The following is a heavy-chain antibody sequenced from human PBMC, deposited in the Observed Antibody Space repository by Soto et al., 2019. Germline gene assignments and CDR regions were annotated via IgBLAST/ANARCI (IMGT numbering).Heavy chain of an antibody. V-gene: IGHV4-61*01. CDR2: IYYSGST. J-gene: IGHJ2*01. D-gene: IGHD4-17*01. CDR3: ARDSEDYGGARWYFDL. CDR1: GGSVSSGSYY. Sequence: QVQLQESGPGLVKPSETLSLTCTVSGGSVSSGSYYWSWIRQPPGKGLEWIGYIYYSGSTNYNPSLKSRVTISVDTSKNQFSLKLSSVTAADTAVYYCARDSEDYGGARWYFDLWGRGTLVTVSS.